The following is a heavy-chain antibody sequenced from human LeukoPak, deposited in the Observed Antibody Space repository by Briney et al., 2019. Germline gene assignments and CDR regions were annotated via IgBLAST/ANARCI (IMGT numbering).Heavy chain of an antibody. CDR3: ARGSYCSGGSCFWFDP. V-gene: IGHV4-30-2*01. J-gene: IGHJ5*02. CDR2: IYHSGST. D-gene: IGHD2-15*01. CDR1: GGSISSGGYY. Sequence: SQTLSLTCTVSGGSISSGGYYWSWIRQPPGKGLEWIGYIYHSGSTNYNPSLKSRVTMSLDTSKNQVSLKLSSVTAADTAVYYCARGSYCSGGSCFWFDPWGQGTLVTVSS.